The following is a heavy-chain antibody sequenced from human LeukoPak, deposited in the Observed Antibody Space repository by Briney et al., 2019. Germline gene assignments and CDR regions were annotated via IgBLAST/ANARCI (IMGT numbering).Heavy chain of an antibody. D-gene: IGHD3-10*01. V-gene: IGHV3-9*01. Sequence: PGGSLMLSCAASGFTFDDYAMHWVRQALGKGLEWVSGITWNSGSIGCADSVKGRFTISRDNAKNSLYLQMNSLRAEDTALYYCASYYYYGSGYRDYWGQGTLVTVSS. J-gene: IGHJ4*02. CDR2: ITWNSGSI. CDR3: ASYYYYGSGYRDY. CDR1: GFTFDDYA.